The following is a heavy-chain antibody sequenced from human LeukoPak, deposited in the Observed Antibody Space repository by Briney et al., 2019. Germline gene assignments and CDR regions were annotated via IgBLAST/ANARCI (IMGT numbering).Heavy chain of an antibody. CDR1: GFTFSSFG. CDR3: ARDLGQYYDTSDNWFDP. J-gene: IGHJ5*02. CDR2: ISSSSSTI. V-gene: IGHV3-48*04. Sequence: GGSLRLSCAASGFTFSSFGMNWVRQAPGKGLEWVSYISSSSSTICYADSVKGRFTISRDNAKNTLNLQMNSLRAEDTAVYYCARDLGQYYDTSDNWFDPWGQGTLVTVSS. D-gene: IGHD3-22*01.